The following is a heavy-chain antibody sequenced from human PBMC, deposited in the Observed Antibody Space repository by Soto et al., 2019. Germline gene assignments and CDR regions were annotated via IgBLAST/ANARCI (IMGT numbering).Heavy chain of an antibody. CDR3: AKETSAYEIDY. Sequence: QVQLVESGGGVVQPGRSLRLSCAASGFIFSGYAMHWVRQAPGKGLEWVAVISYDGNTKYYADSVKGRFTVSRYNSKNTLYVQMNNLSAEDTAMYYCAKETSAYEIDYWGQGTLVTVSS. CDR2: ISYDGNTK. J-gene: IGHJ4*02. V-gene: IGHV3-30-3*01. D-gene: IGHD5-12*01. CDR1: GFIFSGYA.